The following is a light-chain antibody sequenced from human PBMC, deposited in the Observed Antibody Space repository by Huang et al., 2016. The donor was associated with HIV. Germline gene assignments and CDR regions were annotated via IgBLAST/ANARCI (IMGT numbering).Light chain of an antibody. CDR3: QQRTNWPPGFT. V-gene: IGKV3-11*01. CDR1: QSVGGY. J-gene: IGKJ3*01. Sequence: EIVLTQSPATLSLSPGERATLSCRASQSVGGYLAWYQQNPGQAPRLLIYDASNRATGIPARFSGSGSGKDFTLTISSLEPEDFAVYYCQQRTNWPPGFTFGPGTKVDIK. CDR2: DAS.